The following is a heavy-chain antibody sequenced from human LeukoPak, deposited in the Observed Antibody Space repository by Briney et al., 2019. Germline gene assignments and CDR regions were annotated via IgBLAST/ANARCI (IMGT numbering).Heavy chain of an antibody. CDR3: AKLATSDTGETY. CDR2: INPSGDST. Sequence: SSVKISCKASGYTFTINHIHWVRQAPGQGLEWMGVINPSGDSTTYAQNFQGRVTMTRDTSTSTVYMELRSLRSEDTAIYYCAKLATSDTGETYWGQGTLVTVSS. V-gene: IGHV1-46*01. D-gene: IGHD3-16*01. J-gene: IGHJ4*02. CDR1: GYTFTINH.